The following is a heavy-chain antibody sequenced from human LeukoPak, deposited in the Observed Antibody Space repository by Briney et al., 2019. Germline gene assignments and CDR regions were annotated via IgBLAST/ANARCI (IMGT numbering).Heavy chain of an antibody. V-gene: IGHV3-21*05. J-gene: IGHJ4*02. D-gene: IGHD2/OR15-2a*01. CDR2: ISECNRCI. Sequence: SVRLSCAPSGFSFSVYTMGWVRQAPGKGLEWISYISECNRCIYYADSVKGRFTVPRDNTKNSLFLQMHSLRPEDSPVYDCVQALDSPFYHASPFFDSWGQGTLVTVSS. CDR1: GFSFSVYT. CDR3: VQALDSPFYHASPFFDS.